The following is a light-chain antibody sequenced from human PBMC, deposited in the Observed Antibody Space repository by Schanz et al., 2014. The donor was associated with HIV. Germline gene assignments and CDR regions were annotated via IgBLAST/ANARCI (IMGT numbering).Light chain of an antibody. CDR3: AVWDDSLKGVV. V-gene: IGLV2-8*01. J-gene: IGLJ2*01. Sequence: QSALTQPPSASGSPGQSVTISCTGTSSDVGGYNHVSWYQPHPGKAPKLLISEVNKRPSGVSNRFSGSKSGNTASLAISGLQSEDEADYYCAVWDDSLKGVVFGGGTKLTVL. CDR1: SSDVGGYNH. CDR2: EVN.